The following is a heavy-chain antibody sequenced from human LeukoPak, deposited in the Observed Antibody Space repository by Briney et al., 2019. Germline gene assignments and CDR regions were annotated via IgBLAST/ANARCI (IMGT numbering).Heavy chain of an antibody. V-gene: IGHV3-48*01. CDR1: RFTFSSYS. CDR2: ISSSSSTI. D-gene: IGHD2-2*01. J-gene: IGHJ4*02. Sequence: GGSLRLSCAASRFTFSSYSMNWVRQAPGKGLEWVSYISSSSSTIYYADSVKGRFTISRDNSKNTLYLQMNSLRAEDTAVYYCAKGPSIVVVPPPRSPFDYWGQGTLVTVSS. CDR3: AKGPSIVVVPPPRSPFDY.